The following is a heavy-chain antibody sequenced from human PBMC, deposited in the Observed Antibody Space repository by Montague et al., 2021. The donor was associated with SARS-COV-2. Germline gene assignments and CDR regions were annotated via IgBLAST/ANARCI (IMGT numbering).Heavy chain of an antibody. CDR3: ARGARQGYGFRLGSFDS. CDR1: GGSFSGYY. Sequence: SETLSLTCAVYGGSFSGYYWNWIRQPPGKGLEWIGEINHSGSTNYNPSLKSRVTMSVDTSKNQFSLKLSSMTAADTAVYYCARGARQGYGFRLGSFDSWGQGTLVTASS. CDR2: INHSGST. D-gene: IGHD3-10*01. V-gene: IGHV4-34*01. J-gene: IGHJ4*02.